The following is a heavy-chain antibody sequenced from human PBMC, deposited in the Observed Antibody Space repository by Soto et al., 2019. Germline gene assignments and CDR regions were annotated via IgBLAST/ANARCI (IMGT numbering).Heavy chain of an antibody. J-gene: IGHJ4*02. CDR1: GYTFTSYG. CDR2: ISAYNGNT. CDR3: ARWDGPRYGSL. D-gene: IGHD1-20*01. V-gene: IGHV1-18*01. Sequence: QVQLVQSGAEVKKPGASVKVSCKASGYTFTSYGISWVRQAPGQGLEWMGWISAYNGNTNYAQKLQGRVTMTTDTPNSTTQMELSSLLSDDTAVYYRARWDGPRYGSLWGQGTLVTVSS.